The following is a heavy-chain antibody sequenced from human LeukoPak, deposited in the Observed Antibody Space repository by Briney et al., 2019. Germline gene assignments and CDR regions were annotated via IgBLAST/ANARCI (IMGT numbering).Heavy chain of an antibody. CDR1: GFTFSSYG. CDR3: ARAARDPEPLGWFDP. V-gene: IGHV3-30*19. CDR2: IWYDGSNK. Sequence: PGRSLRLSCAASGFTFSSYGMHWVRQAPGKGLEWVAVIWYDGSNKYYADSVKGRFTISRDNSKNTLYLQMNSLRAEDTAVYYCARAARDPEPLGWFDPWGQGTLVTVSS. J-gene: IGHJ5*02.